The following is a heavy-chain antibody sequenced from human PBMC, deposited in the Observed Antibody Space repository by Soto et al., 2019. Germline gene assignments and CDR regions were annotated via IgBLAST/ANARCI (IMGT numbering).Heavy chain of an antibody. CDR1: GFTFSSYG. J-gene: IGHJ4*02. CDR3: ARGGYIAVAGGDY. Sequence: GGSLRLSCAASGFTFSSYGMHWVRQAPGKGLEWVAVISYDGSNKYYADSVKGRFTISRDNSKNTLYLQMNSLRAEDTAVYYCARGGYIAVAGGDYWGQGTLVTVSS. V-gene: IGHV3-30*03. CDR2: ISYDGSNK. D-gene: IGHD6-19*01.